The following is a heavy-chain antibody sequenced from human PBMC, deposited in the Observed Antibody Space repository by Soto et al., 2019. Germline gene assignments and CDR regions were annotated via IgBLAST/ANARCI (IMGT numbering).Heavy chain of an antibody. CDR1: GFTFVTYA. D-gene: IGHD5-12*01. V-gene: IGHV3-23*01. Sequence: EVRLLESGGGLVQPGGSLRLSCEASGFTFVTYALSWVRQAPGKGLEWVSSTSGTGGDTYHADSVKGRFTISRDNSKNSLYLQMNSLRAEDTAVYYCARDRGYDPFHYWGQGTLVTVSS. CDR2: TSGTGGDT. J-gene: IGHJ4*02. CDR3: ARDRGYDPFHY.